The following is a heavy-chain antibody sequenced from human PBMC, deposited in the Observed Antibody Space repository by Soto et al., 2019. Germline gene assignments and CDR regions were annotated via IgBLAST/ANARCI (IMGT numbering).Heavy chain of an antibody. CDR1: GFNFDDHA. D-gene: IGHD3-16*02. V-gene: IGHV3-9*01. J-gene: IGHJ4*02. Sequence: GGSLRLSCAASGFNFDDHAMHWVRQAPGKGLEWVSGISWNSASIAYADSVKGRFTISRDNAKNSLYLQMNSLRAEDTALYYCARAGGVIVITTPPQHWGQGTLVTVSS. CDR2: ISWNSASI. CDR3: ARAGGVIVITTPPQH.